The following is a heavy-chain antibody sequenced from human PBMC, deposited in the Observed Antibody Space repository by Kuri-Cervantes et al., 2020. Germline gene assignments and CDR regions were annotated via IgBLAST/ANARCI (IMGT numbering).Heavy chain of an antibody. Sequence: ASVKVSCKASGGTFTSYDINWVRQATGQGLEWMGWMNPNSGNTGYAQKFQGRVTMTRNTSISTAYMELSSLRSEDTAVYYCARLLPGIAAAGIDYWGQGTLVTVSS. D-gene: IGHD6-13*01. J-gene: IGHJ4*02. CDR3: ARLLPGIAAAGIDY. V-gene: IGHV1-8*01. CDR1: GGTFTSYD. CDR2: MNPNSGNT.